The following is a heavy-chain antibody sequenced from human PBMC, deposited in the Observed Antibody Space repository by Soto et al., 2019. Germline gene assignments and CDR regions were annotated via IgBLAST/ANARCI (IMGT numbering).Heavy chain of an antibody. Sequence: LRVSFAASGFTFSSYAISWVRQAPGKGLEWVSAISGSGGSTYYADSVKGRFTISRDNSKNTLYLQMNSLRAEDTAVYYCAKVDTAMVDYWGQGTLVTVSS. CDR1: GFTFSSYA. D-gene: IGHD5-18*01. J-gene: IGHJ4*02. V-gene: IGHV3-23*01. CDR3: AKVDTAMVDY. CDR2: ISGSGGST.